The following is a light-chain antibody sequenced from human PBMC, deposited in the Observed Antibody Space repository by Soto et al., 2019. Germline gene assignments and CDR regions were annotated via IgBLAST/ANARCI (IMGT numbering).Light chain of an antibody. CDR2: GAS. Sequence: EIVLTQSPGTLSLSPGERATLSCRASQSVSSNLAWCQQKPGQAPRPLIYGASTRATCIPDRFSGSGSGTDFTLTISRLEPEDFAVYYCQQYGSSPQTFGQGTRVEIK. V-gene: IGKV3-20*01. J-gene: IGKJ1*01. CDR1: QSVSSN. CDR3: QQYGSSPQT.